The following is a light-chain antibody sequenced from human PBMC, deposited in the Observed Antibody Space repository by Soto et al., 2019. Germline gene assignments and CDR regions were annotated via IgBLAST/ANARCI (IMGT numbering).Light chain of an antibody. V-gene: IGLV2-8*01. CDR1: SSDVGGYNY. CDR3: SSYAGSSNV. CDR2: EVN. J-gene: IGLJ1*01. Sequence: QSALTQPPSASGSPGQSVAISCTGTSSDVGGYNYVSWYQQHPGKAPKLMIYEVNKRPSGVPDRCSGSKSGNAASLTVSGLQAEEEADYYCSSYAGSSNVFGTGTKVTVL.